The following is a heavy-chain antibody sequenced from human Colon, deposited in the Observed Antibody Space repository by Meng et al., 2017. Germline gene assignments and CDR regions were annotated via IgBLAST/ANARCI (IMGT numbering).Heavy chain of an antibody. CDR2: INHSGST. CDR3: ARIRPRLGGKTFDP. V-gene: IGHV4-34*01. Sequence: VTLLHWGVFWFKLPKPWPLTCAVLGGASSVYYWSWFRKPPGNGLEWIGEINHSGSTNYNPSLKSRVTISVDTSKNQFSLKLSSVTAADTAVYYCARIRPRLGGKTFDPWGQGTLVTVSS. D-gene: IGHD3-16*01. J-gene: IGHJ5*02. CDR1: GGASSVYY.